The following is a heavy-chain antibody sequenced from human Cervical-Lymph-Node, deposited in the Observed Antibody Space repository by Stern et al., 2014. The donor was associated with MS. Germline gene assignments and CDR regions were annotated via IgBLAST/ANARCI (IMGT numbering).Heavy chain of an antibody. D-gene: IGHD2-21*02. V-gene: IGHV1-69*01. CDR3: ARGAYCGGDCYWGWFDS. J-gene: IGHJ5*01. CDR2: IIPLVGAA. Sequence: VQLVESGAEVKRPGSSVTVSCKSSGDTFSDHSISWLRRAPGHGLEWVGGIIPLVGAADYSQMVQGRVTITADESTTTSYMELSSLRSEDTAMYYCARGAYCGGDCYWGWFDSWGQGTLVTVSS. CDR1: GDTFSDHS.